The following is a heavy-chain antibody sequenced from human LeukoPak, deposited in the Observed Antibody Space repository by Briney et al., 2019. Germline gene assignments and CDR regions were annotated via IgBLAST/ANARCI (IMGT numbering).Heavy chain of an antibody. CDR2: ISGSGGST. Sequence: GGSLRLSCAASGFTFTNIAMSWVRQAPGKGLEWVSAISGSGGSTYYADSVKGRFTISRDNSKNTLYLQMNSLRAEDTAVYYCAKDRGSSSWTETGYFDAFDIWGQGTMVTVSS. D-gene: IGHD6-13*01. J-gene: IGHJ3*02. CDR3: AKDRGSSSWTETGYFDAFDI. CDR1: GFTFTNIA. V-gene: IGHV3-23*01.